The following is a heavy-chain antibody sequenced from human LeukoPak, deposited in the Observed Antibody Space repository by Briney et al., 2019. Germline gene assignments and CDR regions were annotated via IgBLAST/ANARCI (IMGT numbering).Heavy chain of an antibody. CDR2: IYYSGST. J-gene: IGHJ4*02. D-gene: IGHD4-11*01. CDR3: FGWGYVTTALDY. V-gene: IGHV4-38-2*02. Sequence: SETLSLTCTVSGYSISSGYYWGWIRQPPGKGLEWIGSIYYSGSTYYNPSLKSRVTISVDTSKNQFSLKLSSVTAADTAVYYCFGWGYVTTALDYWGQGTLVTVSS. CDR1: GYSISSGYY.